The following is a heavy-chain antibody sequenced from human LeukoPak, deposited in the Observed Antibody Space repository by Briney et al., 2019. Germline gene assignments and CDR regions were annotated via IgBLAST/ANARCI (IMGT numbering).Heavy chain of an antibody. CDR1: GSTFKNYA. CDR2: ISGSGGST. Sequence: PGGSLRLSCAASGSTFKNYAMSWVRQAPGKGLEWVSAISGSGGSTYYAESVKGRFTISRDNSKNTLYLQMNSLRAEDTAVYYCARDLYRIVVVPHYFDYWGQGTLVTVSS. CDR3: ARDLYRIVVVPHYFDY. J-gene: IGHJ4*02. V-gene: IGHV3-23*01. D-gene: IGHD3-22*01.